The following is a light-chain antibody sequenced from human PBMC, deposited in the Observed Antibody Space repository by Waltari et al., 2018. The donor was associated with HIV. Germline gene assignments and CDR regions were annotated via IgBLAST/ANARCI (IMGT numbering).Light chain of an antibody. CDR3: QVWDSTSDHPA. Sequence: YVMTQPSSPSVAPGETATISCGANNIGSQSVHWYQQRPGQAPVWVISDDSDRPSESPERFAGSNSGNTATLTISGVEAGDEADYYCQVWDSTSDHPAFGGGTKLTVL. V-gene: IGLV3-21*01. J-gene: IGLJ3*02. CDR2: DDS. CDR1: NIGSQS.